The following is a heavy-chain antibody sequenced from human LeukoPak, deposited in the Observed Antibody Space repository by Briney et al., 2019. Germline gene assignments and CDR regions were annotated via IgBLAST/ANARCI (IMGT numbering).Heavy chain of an antibody. CDR2: MYYSGST. CDR1: GGSISSSSYY. CDR3: ARQLAGIAVAGTDYYYYGMDV. Sequence: PSGTLSLTCTVSGGSISSSSYYWGWIRQPPGKGLEWIESMYYSGSTYYDPSLKSRVTISVDTSKNQFSLKLSSVTAADTAVYYCARQLAGIAVAGTDYYYYGMDVWGQGTTVTVSS. V-gene: IGHV4-39*01. D-gene: IGHD6-19*01. J-gene: IGHJ6*02.